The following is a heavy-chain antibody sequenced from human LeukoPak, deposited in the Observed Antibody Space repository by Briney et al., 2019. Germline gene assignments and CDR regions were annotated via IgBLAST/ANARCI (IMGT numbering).Heavy chain of an antibody. CDR3: VKGYCSSTSCYAFDY. V-gene: IGHV3-64D*09. Sequence: GGSLRLSCAASGFIFSSYAMHWVRQAPGKGLEYVSGISSNGGSTYYADSVKGRFTISRDNSKNTLYLQMSSLRGEDTAVYYCVKGYCSSTSCYAFDYWGQGTLVTVSS. CDR2: ISSNGGST. D-gene: IGHD2-2*01. J-gene: IGHJ4*02. CDR1: GFIFSSYA.